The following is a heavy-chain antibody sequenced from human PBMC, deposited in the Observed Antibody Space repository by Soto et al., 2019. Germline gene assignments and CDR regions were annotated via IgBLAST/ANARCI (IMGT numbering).Heavy chain of an antibody. CDR1: GFTFSSYG. V-gene: IGHV3-33*01. J-gene: IGHJ5*02. CDR3: ARGKGGTGAEASFAP. Sequence: QVQLVESGGGVVQPGRSLRLSCTASGFTFSSYGMHWVRQAPGKGLEWVAVIWYDGSKKYYVDSVKGRFNIARDNSKNTLYLQMNSLRAEDTAVYYCARGKGGTGAEASFAPWGQGTLVTVSA. CDR2: IWYDGSKK. D-gene: IGHD3-16*01.